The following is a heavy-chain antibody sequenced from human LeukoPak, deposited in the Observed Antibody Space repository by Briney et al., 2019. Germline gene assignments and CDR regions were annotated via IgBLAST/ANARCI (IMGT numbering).Heavy chain of an antibody. CDR1: DVSISSSYYY. D-gene: IGHD5-24*01. V-gene: IGHV4-39*01. CDR2: ISYSGST. J-gene: IGHJ3*02. Sequence: SETLSLTCTVSDVSISSSYYYWGWIRQPPGKGLEWIGSISYSGSTYYNPSLKSRLTISVDTSKNQFSLKLSSVTAADTAVYYCASYNWRSSAFDIWGQGTMVTVSS. CDR3: ASYNWRSSAFDI.